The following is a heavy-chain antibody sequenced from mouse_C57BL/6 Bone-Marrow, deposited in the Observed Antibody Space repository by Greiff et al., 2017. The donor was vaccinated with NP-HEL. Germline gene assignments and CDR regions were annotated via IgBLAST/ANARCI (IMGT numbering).Heavy chain of an antibody. CDR2: ISGGGGNT. CDR3: ARHELRLRAMDY. V-gene: IGHV5-9*01. Sequence: EVKLQESGGGLVKPGGSLKLSCAASGFTFSSYTMSWVRQTPEKRLEWVATISGGGGNTYYPDSVKGRFTISRDNAKNTLYLQMSSLRSEDTALYYCARHELRLRAMDYWGQGTSVTVSS. D-gene: IGHD3-2*02. CDR1: GFTFSSYT. J-gene: IGHJ4*01.